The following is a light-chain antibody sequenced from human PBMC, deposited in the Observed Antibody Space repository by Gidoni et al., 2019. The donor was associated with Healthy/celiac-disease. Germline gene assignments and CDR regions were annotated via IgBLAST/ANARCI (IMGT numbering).Light chain of an antibody. CDR2: AAS. CDR1: QSISSY. CDR3: QQSYSTPGFT. Sequence: DIHMTQSTSSLSASVGDRVTITCRASQSISSYLNWYQQKPGKAPKLLIYAASSLQSGVPSRFSGSGSGTDFTLTISSLQPEDFATYYCQQSYSTPGFTFGPGTKVDIK. V-gene: IGKV1-39*01. J-gene: IGKJ3*01.